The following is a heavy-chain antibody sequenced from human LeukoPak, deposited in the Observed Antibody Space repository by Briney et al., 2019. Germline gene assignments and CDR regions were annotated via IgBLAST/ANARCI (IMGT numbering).Heavy chain of an antibody. J-gene: IGHJ4*02. CDR3: ARERVAAAGTGSRFDY. D-gene: IGHD6-13*01. CDR2: ISYDGSNK. CDR1: GYTFSSYA. Sequence: PGGSLRLSCAASGYTFSSYAMHSVRQAPGKGLEWVAVISYDGSNKYYADSVKGRFTISRDNSKNTLYLQMNSLRAEDTAVYYCARERVAAAGTGSRFDYWGQGTLVTVSS. V-gene: IGHV3-30-3*01.